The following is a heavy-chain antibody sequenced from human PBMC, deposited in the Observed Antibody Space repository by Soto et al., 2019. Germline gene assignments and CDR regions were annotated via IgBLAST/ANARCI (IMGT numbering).Heavy chain of an antibody. CDR1: GFTFSSYA. V-gene: IGHV3-23*01. CDR2: ISGSGGST. J-gene: IGHJ6*02. Sequence: GGSLRLSCAASGFTFSSYAMFWVRQAPGKGLEWVSAISGSGGSTYYADSVKGRFTISRDNSKNTLYLQMNSLRPEDTAVYYCAKDPDYYYGMDVWGQGTTVTVSS. CDR3: AKDPDYYYGMDV.